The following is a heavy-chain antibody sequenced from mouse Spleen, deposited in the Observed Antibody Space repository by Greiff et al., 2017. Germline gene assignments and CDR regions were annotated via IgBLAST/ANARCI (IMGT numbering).Heavy chain of an antibody. CDR3: ARGDYDEEFAY. J-gene: IGHJ3*01. CDR1: GYSFTGYF. D-gene: IGHD2-4*01. Sequence: VQLQQSGPELVKPGDSVKISCKASGYSFTGYFMNWVMQSHGKSLEWIGRINPYNGDTFYNQKFKGKATLTVDKSSSTAHMELRSLTSEDSAVYYCARGDYDEEFAYWGQGTLVTVSA. CDR2: INPYNGDT. V-gene: IGHV1-20*01.